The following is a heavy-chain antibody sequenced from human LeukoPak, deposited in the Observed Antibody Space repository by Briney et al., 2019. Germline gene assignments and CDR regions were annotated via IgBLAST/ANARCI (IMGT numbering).Heavy chain of an antibody. CDR1: GFTFSDYY. CDR2: VKHKANSYTT. J-gene: IGHJ4*02. V-gene: IGHV3-72*01. CDR3: TKFDY. Sequence: GGSLTLSCAASGFTFSDYYMEWVRQAPGKGLEWVGLVKHKANSYTTEYAASVRGRFTISRDDSKNSLYLQMNSLKTEDTAVYFCTKFDYWGQGTLVTVSS.